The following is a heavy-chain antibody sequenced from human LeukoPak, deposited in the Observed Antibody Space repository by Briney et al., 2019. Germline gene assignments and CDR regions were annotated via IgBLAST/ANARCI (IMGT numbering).Heavy chain of an antibody. V-gene: IGHV3-7*03. CDR1: GFSFSDHW. Sequence: GGSLRLSCAASGFSFSDHWLDWVRQAPGKVLEWVAHIKGDGSQKYYVDSVKGRFTISIDNAKTSLYLQMDSLRAEDTAVYYCAGNWGWLQFDYWGQGTLVTVSS. J-gene: IGHJ4*02. CDR2: IKGDGSQK. D-gene: IGHD5-12*01. CDR3: AGNWGWLQFDY.